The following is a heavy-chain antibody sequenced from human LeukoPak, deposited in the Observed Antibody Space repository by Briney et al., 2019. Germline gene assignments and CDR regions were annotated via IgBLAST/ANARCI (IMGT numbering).Heavy chain of an antibody. CDR2: IGVYNGNT. Sequence: ASVKASFKASGYTFTSYGISWVRQAPGQGLEWMGWIGVYNGNTNYAQKLQGRVTMTTDTFTSTAYMELRSLRSDDTAVYYCARLFPAGIAVAGNFDYWGEGTLVTVSS. V-gene: IGHV1-18*01. CDR1: GYTFTSYG. J-gene: IGHJ4*02. CDR3: ARLFPAGIAVAGNFDY. D-gene: IGHD6-19*01.